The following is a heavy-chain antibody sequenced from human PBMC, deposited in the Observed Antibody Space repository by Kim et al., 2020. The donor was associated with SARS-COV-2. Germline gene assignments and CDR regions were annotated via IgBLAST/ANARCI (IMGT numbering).Heavy chain of an antibody. D-gene: IGHD2-15*01. V-gene: IGHV4-39*01. Sequence: SETLSLTCTVSGGSISSSSYYWGWIRQPPGKGLEWIGSIYYSGSTYYNPSLKSRVTISVDTSKNQFSLKLSSVTAADTAVYYCARLGVGGQKVGYCSGGSCYSPFPGNWFDPWGQGTLVTVSS. CDR2: IYYSGST. CDR1: GGSISSSSYY. CDR3: ARLGVGGQKVGYCSGGSCYSPFPGNWFDP. J-gene: IGHJ5*02.